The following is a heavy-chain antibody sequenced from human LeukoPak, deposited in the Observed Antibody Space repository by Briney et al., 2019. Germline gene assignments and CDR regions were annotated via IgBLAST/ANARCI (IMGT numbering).Heavy chain of an antibody. Sequence: PSETRSLTCAVSGGSISNYYWSWIRQPPGKGLEWIGYIFYSGTINYNPSLNSRVTISVDTSKNQFSLRLTSVTAADTAVYYCARHPPRADIGYAFDIWSQGTLVTVSS. D-gene: IGHD2-15*01. V-gene: IGHV4-59*08. J-gene: IGHJ3*02. CDR1: GGSISNYY. CDR3: ARHPPRADIGYAFDI. CDR2: IFYSGTI.